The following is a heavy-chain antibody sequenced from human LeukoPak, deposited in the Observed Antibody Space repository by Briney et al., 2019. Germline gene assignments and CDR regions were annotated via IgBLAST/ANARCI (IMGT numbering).Heavy chain of an antibody. CDR3: AREYSDNGDGWGY. V-gene: IGHV3-48*03. CDR2: ISGSGGTI. Sequence: GGSLRLSCAASGFTFSSYEMNWVRQAPGKGLEWVSYISGSGGTIFYADSVKGRFTISRDNAKNSLYLQMNSLRVEDTAVYYCAREYSDNGDGWGYWGQGTLVTVSS. J-gene: IGHJ4*02. D-gene: IGHD1-1*01. CDR1: GFTFSSYE.